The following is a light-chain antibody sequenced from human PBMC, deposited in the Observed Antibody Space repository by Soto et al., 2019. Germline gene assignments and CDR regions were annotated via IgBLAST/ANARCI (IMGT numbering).Light chain of an antibody. CDR3: SSYADSDTLL. CDR1: GSDVGGYNY. J-gene: IGLJ3*02. CDR2: EVS. Sequence: QSVLTQPPSTSGSPGQSVTISCTGTGSDVGGYNYVSWYQQHPGKVPKLIIYEVSRRPSGVPYRFSGSKSGNTASLTVSGLQPEDAADYYCSSYADSDTLLFGGGTKLTVL. V-gene: IGLV2-8*01.